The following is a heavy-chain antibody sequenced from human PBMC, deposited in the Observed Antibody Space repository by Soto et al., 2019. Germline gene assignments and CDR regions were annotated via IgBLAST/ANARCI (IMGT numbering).Heavy chain of an antibody. CDR3: ARAPRADDFWSGYPPTYYYYMDV. V-gene: IGHV3-21*01. CDR1: GFTFSSYS. D-gene: IGHD3-3*01. J-gene: IGHJ6*03. CDR2: ISSSSSYI. Sequence: GGSLRLSCAASGFTFSSYSMNWVRQAPGKGLEWVSSISSSSSYIYYADSVKGRFTISRDNAKNSLYLQMNSLRAEDTAVYYCARAPRADDFWSGYPPTYYYYMDVWGKGTTVTVSS.